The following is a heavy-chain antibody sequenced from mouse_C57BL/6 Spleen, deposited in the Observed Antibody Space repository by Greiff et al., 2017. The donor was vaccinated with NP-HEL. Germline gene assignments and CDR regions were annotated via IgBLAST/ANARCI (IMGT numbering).Heavy chain of an antibody. D-gene: IGHD1-1*01. CDR3: SRHYGSSYYFDY. J-gene: IGHJ2*01. CDR1: GFTFSSYG. V-gene: IGHV5-6*01. Sequence: EVKLMESGGDLVKPGGSLKLSCAASGFTFSSYGMSWVRQTPDKRLEWVATISSGGSYTYYTDSVKGRFTISRANAKNTLYLQMSSRKSDDTAMYYCSRHYGSSYYFDYWGQGTTLTVSS. CDR2: ISSGGSYT.